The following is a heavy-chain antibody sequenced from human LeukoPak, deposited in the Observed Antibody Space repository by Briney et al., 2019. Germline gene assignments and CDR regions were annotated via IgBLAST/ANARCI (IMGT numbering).Heavy chain of an antibody. D-gene: IGHD4-17*01. J-gene: IGHJ4*02. CDR2: IYPGDSNT. Sequence: GESLKISCKGSGYSFTSYWIGWVRQMPGKGLEWMGIIYPGDSNTTYSPSFQGQVTISADKSISTAYLRWSSLKASDTAMYYGARLTDMDYGDWGIDYWGQGTLVTVSS. V-gene: IGHV5-51*01. CDR1: GYSFTSYW. CDR3: ARLTDMDYGDWGIDY.